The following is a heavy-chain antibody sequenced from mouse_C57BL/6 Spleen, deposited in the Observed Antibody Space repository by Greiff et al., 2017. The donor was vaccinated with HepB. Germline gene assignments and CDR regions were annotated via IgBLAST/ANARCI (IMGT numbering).Heavy chain of an antibody. CDR1: GYTFTSYG. CDR2: IYPRSGNT. J-gene: IGHJ4*01. V-gene: IGHV1-81*01. Sequence: VQLQQSGAELARPGASVKLSCKASGYTFTSYGISWVKQRTGQGLEWIGEIYPRSGNTYYNEKFKGKATLTADKSSSTAYMELRSLTSEDSAVYFCEREVTTVVPSYYYAMDYWGQGTSVTVSS. CDR3: EREVTTVVPSYYYAMDY. D-gene: IGHD1-1*01.